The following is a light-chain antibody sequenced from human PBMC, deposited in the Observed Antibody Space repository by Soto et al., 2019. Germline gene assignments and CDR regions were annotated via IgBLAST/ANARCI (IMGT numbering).Light chain of an antibody. V-gene: IGKV3-20*01. Sequence: EIVLTQSPGTLSLSPGERATLSCRASQSVSSSYLAWYQQRSGQAPRLLIYGASSRATGVPDRFSGSGSETDFTLSINRLEPEDFAVYSCQQYGSSPGTFGQGTKVEF. CDR3: QQYGSSPGT. CDR1: QSVSSSY. J-gene: IGKJ1*01. CDR2: GAS.